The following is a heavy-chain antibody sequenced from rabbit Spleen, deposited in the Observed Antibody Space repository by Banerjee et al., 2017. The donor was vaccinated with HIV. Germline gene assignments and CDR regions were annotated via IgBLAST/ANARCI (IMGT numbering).Heavy chain of an antibody. D-gene: IGHD6-1*01. CDR2: IYAASSAST. J-gene: IGHJ4*01. CDR3: VREAGYGGYGDANL. CDR1: GFSFSNDYF. Sequence: HSLEESGGDLVKPGASLTLTCTASGFSFSNDYFLCWVRQAPGKGLEWIACIYAASSASTYYATWAKGRFTISKASSTTVTLQMTSLTAADTATYFCVREAGYGGYGDANLWGPGTLVTVS. V-gene: IGHV1S40*01.